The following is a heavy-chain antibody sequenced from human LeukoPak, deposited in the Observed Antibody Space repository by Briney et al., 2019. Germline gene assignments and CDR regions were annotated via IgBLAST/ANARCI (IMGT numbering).Heavy chain of an antibody. J-gene: IGHJ6*02. D-gene: IGHD4-17*01. CDR2: IWYDGSKK. Sequence: GGSLRLSCAASGFTFPSYGMDWVRQAPGKGLEWVAIIWYDGSKKYYADSVKGRFTISRDNSKNTLSLQMNSLRAEDTAVYYCARDTVTTFRFRDYYYYGMDVWGQGTTVTVSS. CDR1: GFTFPSYG. CDR3: ARDTVTTFRFRDYYYYGMDV. V-gene: IGHV3-33*01.